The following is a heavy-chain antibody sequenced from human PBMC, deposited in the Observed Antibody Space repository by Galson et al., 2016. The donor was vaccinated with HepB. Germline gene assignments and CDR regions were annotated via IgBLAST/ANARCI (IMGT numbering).Heavy chain of an antibody. D-gene: IGHD5-24*01. CDR1: GFSVGSTY. CDR2: IFSGGST. CDR3: ARDSGYNEHGGFDN. V-gene: IGHV3-66*02. Sequence: SLRLSCAASGFSVGSTYMSWVRQAPGKGQEGVSAIFSGGSTFYSKSVMGRFTISRDASKNTLYLQMRDLRSEDTALYYCARDSGYNEHGGFDNWGQGTLVAVSS. J-gene: IGHJ4*02.